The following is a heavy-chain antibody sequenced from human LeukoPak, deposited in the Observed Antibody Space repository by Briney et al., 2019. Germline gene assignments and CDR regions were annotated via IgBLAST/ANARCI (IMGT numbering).Heavy chain of an antibody. Sequence: PGGSLRLSCAASGFTFAGYAMTWVRQAPGKGLEWVSLISGSGGSTYYADVVKGRFTISRDNSKNSLYLQMNSLRDEGTAVYYCARGYSYPYFDYWGQGTLVTVSS. V-gene: IGHV3-23*01. D-gene: IGHD5-18*01. CDR1: GFTFAGYA. CDR2: ISGSGGST. J-gene: IGHJ4*02. CDR3: ARGYSYPYFDY.